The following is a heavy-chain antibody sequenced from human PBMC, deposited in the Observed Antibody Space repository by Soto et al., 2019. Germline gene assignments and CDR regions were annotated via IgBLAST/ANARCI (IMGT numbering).Heavy chain of an antibody. Sequence: QVQLVQSGAEVQKPGASVKVSCKASGYTFISNWIHWVRQAPGQGLQWMGVINPSGGITVYAQMFQGRVTMTRDTSTATVYMELSSLISEDTAVYYCARDHSVTTSGYSYWWFDPWGQGTLVAVSS. D-gene: IGHD3-22*01. CDR2: INPSGGIT. CDR1: GYTFISNW. CDR3: ARDHSVTTSGYSYWWFDP. J-gene: IGHJ5*02. V-gene: IGHV1-46*01.